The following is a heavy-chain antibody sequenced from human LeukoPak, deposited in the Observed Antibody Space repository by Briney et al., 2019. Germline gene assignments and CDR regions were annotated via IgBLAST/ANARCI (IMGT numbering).Heavy chain of an antibody. J-gene: IGHJ4*02. V-gene: IGHV5-51*01. Sequence: GESLKISCSGSGYSFTTYWIGWVRQMPAKGLEWMGFIYPGDSDTRYSPSFQGQVTMSADKSINTAYLQWRSLKASDTAMYYCARRQGCSSTSCPPDSWGQGTLVTVSS. CDR2: IYPGDSDT. CDR1: GYSFTTYW. CDR3: ARRQGCSSTSCPPDS. D-gene: IGHD2-2*01.